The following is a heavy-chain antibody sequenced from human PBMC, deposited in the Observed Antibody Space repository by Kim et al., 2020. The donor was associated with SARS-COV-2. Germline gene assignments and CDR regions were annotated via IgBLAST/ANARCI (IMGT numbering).Heavy chain of an antibody. CDR1: GGSISSSSYY. CDR2: IYYSGST. D-gene: IGHD3-10*01. Sequence: SETLSLTCTVSGGSISSSSYYWGWIRQPPGKGLEWIGSIYYSGSTYYNPSLKSRVTISVDTSKNQFSLKLSSVTAADTAVYYCARGGTLGEFGYWGQGTL. CDR3: ARGGTLGEFGY. J-gene: IGHJ4*02. V-gene: IGHV4-39*07.